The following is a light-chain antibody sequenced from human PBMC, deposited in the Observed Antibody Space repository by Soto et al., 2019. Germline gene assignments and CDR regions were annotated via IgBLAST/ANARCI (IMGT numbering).Light chain of an antibody. V-gene: IGLV2-14*01. CDR3: TSYAGSSTVV. CDR1: SSDVGGYNY. J-gene: IGLJ2*01. Sequence: QSALTQPASVSGSPGQSITISCTGTSSDVGGYNYVSWYLQHPGKAPKLLIYEVTNRPSGVSNRYSGSKSDNTASLTISGLQAEDEADYYCTSYAGSSTVVFGGGTKVTVL. CDR2: EVT.